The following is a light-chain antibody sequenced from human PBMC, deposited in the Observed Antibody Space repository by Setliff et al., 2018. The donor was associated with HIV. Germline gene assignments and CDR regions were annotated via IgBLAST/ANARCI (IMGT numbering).Light chain of an antibody. CDR3: TSYTSRGTVV. V-gene: IGLV2-14*02. J-gene: IGLJ2*01. CDR2: EVS. Sequence: QSVLTQPASVPGSPGQSITISCTGTSSDVGSYNLVSWYQQHPGKAPKLMIYEVSKRPSGVSNRFSGSKSGNTASLTISGLQAEDEADYYCTSYTSRGTVVFGGGTKVTVL. CDR1: SSDVGSYNL.